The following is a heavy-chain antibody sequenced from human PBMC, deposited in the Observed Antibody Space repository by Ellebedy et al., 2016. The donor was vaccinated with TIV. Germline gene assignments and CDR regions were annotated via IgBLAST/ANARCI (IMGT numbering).Heavy chain of an antibody. CDR1: GGTFSSYA. CDR2: IIPIFGTA. V-gene: IGHV1-69*06. CDR3: ARDQAMVRGVPTYYYGMDV. D-gene: IGHD3-10*01. J-gene: IGHJ6*02. Sequence: SVKVSXXASGGTFSSYAISWVRQAPGQGLEWMGGIIPIFGTANYAQKFQGRVTITADKSTSTAYMELRSLRSDDTAVYYCARDQAMVRGVPTYYYGMDVWGQGTTVTVSS.